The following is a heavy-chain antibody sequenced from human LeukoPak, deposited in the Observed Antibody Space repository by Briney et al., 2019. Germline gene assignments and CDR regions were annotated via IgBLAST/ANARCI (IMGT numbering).Heavy chain of an antibody. CDR1: GGSISSYY. D-gene: IGHD6-13*01. V-gene: IGHV4-59*01. J-gene: IGHJ5*02. CDR2: IYYSGST. CDR3: ARGVASSSTTNWFDP. Sequence: SGTLSLTCTVSGGSISSYYWSWIRQPPGKGLEWIGYIYYSGSTNYNPSLKSRVTISVDTSKNQFSLKLNSVTAADTAVYYCARGVASSSTTNWFDPWGQGTLVTVSS.